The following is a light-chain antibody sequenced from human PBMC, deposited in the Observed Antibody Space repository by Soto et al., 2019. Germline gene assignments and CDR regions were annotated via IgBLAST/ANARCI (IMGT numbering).Light chain of an antibody. J-gene: IGKJ1*01. CDR2: DAS. CDR1: QSVTNS. CDR3: QQYNNWPLT. V-gene: IGKV3-15*01. Sequence: EIVLTQSPATLSLSPGERATLSCRASQSVTNSLAWYQQKPGQAPRLLVYDASTRATGIPARFSGSGSGTEFTLTISSLQSEDFAIYYCQQYNNWPLTFGQGTKVDIK.